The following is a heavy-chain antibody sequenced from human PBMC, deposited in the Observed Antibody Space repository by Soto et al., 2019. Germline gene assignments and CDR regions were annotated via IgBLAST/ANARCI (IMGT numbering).Heavy chain of an antibody. J-gene: IGHJ4*02. CDR1: GYTFTNYY. D-gene: IGHD6-25*01. CDR3: TLDSSGFGRGYCDY. Sequence: QVQLVQSGAEVKKPGASVKDSCKTSGYTFTNYYMHWVRQAPGQGLEWLGKINPNTGDTYYPQKFEGRVSVTRDTSTSTVYMELSSLRSDDTALYYCTLDSSGFGRGYCDYWGQGTLVTVSS. CDR2: INPNTGDT. V-gene: IGHV1-46*01.